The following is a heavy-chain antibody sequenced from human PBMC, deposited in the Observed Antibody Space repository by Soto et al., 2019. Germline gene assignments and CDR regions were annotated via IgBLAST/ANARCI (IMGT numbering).Heavy chain of an antibody. J-gene: IGHJ4*02. CDR1: GFTFSSYA. Sequence: GGSLRLSCAASGFTFSSYAMSWVRKAPGKGLEWVSAISGSGGSTYYADSVKGRFTSSRDNSKNTLYLQMNSLRAEDTAVYYCAKDDGDTAIVRGFDYWGQGTLVTVSS. V-gene: IGHV3-23*01. CDR3: AKDDGDTAIVRGFDY. CDR2: ISGSGGST. D-gene: IGHD5-18*01.